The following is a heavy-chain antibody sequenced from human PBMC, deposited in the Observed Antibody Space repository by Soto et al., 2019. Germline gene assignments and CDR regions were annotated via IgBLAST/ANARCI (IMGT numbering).Heavy chain of an antibody. J-gene: IGHJ6*02. CDR2: ISSSGSTI. Sequence: GGSLRLSCAASGFTFSSYEMNWVRQAPGKGLEWVSYISSSGSTIFYADSVKGRFTISRDNAKNSLYLQMNSLRAEDTAVYYCARDDGLGLAPYYGMDVWGQGTTVTVSS. CDR1: GFTFSSYE. D-gene: IGHD3-10*01. CDR3: ARDDGLGLAPYYGMDV. V-gene: IGHV3-48*03.